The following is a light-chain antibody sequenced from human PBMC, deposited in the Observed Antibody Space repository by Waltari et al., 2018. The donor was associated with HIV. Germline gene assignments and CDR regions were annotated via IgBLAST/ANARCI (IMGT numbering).Light chain of an antibody. Sequence: SYELTQPPSVSVSPGQTARITCSGDTLPKKYAHWYQQKSGQAPVLVIYEDIKRPSGIPERFSGSSSGTVAILTISGAQVEDEADYYCYSTESSGTHRVFCGGTKLTVL. CDR1: TLPKKY. CDR3: YSTESSGTHRV. J-gene: IGLJ3*02. CDR2: EDI. V-gene: IGLV3-10*01.